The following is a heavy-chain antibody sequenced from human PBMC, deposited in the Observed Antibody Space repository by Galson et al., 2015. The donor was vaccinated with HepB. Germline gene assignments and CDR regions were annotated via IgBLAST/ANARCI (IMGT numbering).Heavy chain of an antibody. V-gene: IGHV3-30-3*01. CDR1: GFTFSSYA. CDR3: ASIDGTFLDY. Sequence: SLRLSCAASGFTFSSYAMHWVRQAPGKGLEWVAVISYDGSNKYYADSVKGRFTISRDNSKNTLYLQMNSLRAEDTAVYYCASIDGTFLDYWGQGTLVTVSS. J-gene: IGHJ4*02. CDR2: ISYDGSNK. D-gene: IGHD3-9*01.